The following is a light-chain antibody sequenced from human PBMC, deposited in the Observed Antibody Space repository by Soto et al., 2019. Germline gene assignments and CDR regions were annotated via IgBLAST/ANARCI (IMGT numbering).Light chain of an antibody. J-gene: IGKJ1*01. V-gene: IGKV3-15*01. CDR3: HQHGGTPET. CDR2: AAS. Sequence: EIVMTQSPATLSVSPGERATLSCRASQSVRNNLAWYQQKPGLAPRLLIYAASTRATGIPARFSGSGSGTDFLLTISGLEPADSGTYLCHQHGGTPETFGLGTKVDIK. CDR1: QSVRNN.